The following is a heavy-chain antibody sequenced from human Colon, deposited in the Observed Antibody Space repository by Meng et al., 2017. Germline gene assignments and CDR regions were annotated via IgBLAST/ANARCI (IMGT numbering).Heavy chain of an antibody. CDR1: GGSISRGSYF. Sequence: LRLSGTVSGGSISRGSYFWSWIRQPAGKGLEWIVRFYTSGTTNYNPSLRSRVTISVDTSENQFSLRMSSVTAADTAVYFCARGGYCDKTSYSNALDIWGQGTMVTVSS. D-gene: IGHD2-2*01. CDR3: ARGGYCDKTSYSNALDI. V-gene: IGHV4-61*02. CDR2: FYTSGTT. J-gene: IGHJ3*02.